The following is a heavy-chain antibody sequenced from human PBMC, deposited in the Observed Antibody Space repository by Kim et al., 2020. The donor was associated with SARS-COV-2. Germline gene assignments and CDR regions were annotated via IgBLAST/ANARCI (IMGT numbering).Heavy chain of an antibody. CDR3: AREGGSGYDSRTVDY. Sequence: QKVQGRVTMTRDTSTSTVYMELSSLRSEDTAVYYCAREGGSGYDSRTVDYWGQGTLVTVSS. V-gene: IGHV1-46*01. D-gene: IGHD5-12*01. J-gene: IGHJ4*02.